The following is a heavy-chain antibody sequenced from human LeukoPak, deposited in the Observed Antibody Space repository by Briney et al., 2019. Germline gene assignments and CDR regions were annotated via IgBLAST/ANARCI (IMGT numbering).Heavy chain of an antibody. D-gene: IGHD3-22*01. J-gene: IGHJ4*02. CDR2: ISYDGSNK. CDR3: AREIYDSSGELDY. CDR1: GFTFSSYA. V-gene: IGHV3-30*04. Sequence: PGGSVRLSCAASGFTFSSYAMHWVRQAPGKGLEWVAVISYDGSNKYYADSVKGRFTISRDNSKNTLYLQMNSLRAEDTAVYYCAREIYDSSGELDYWGQGTLVTVSS.